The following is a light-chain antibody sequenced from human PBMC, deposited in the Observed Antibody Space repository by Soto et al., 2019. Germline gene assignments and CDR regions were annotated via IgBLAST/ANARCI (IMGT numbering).Light chain of an antibody. V-gene: IGKV3-11*01. J-gene: IGKJ3*01. CDR2: DAS. CDR3: QQRTNWLFT. CDR1: QTVGIS. Sequence: LTQSPASLSLSPRERATLSCRATQTVGISLDWYQHKPGQPPRLLIYDASKRATGIPARFGCSGSGTDFTLTISSLEPEDFAVYYCQQRTNWLFTFGPGTKVDIK.